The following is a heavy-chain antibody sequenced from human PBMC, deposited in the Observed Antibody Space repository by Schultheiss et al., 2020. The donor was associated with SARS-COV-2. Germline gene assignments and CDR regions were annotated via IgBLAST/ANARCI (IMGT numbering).Heavy chain of an antibody. V-gene: IGHV4-4*02. J-gene: IGHJ6*02. CDR2: IYHSGST. CDR1: GGSISSSNW. D-gene: IGHD6-13*01. CDR3: ARVGYSSSWYFPDATYYGMDV. Sequence: SETLSLTCAVSGGSISSSNWWSWVRQPPGKGLEWIGSIYHSGSTYYNPSLKSRVTISVDTSKNQFSLKLSSVTAADTAVYYCARVGYSSSWYFPDATYYGMDVWGQGTTVTVSS.